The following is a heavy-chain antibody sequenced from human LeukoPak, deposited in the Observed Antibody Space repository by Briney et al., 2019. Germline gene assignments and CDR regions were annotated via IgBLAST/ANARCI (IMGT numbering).Heavy chain of an antibody. J-gene: IGHJ5*02. D-gene: IGHD4-17*01. CDR3: ARGRYGAPVDP. Sequence: PSETLSLTCTVSGGSISSGGYYWSWIRQHPGKGLEWIGYIYYSGSTYYNPSLKSRVTISVDTSKNQFSLKLSSVTAADTAVYYCARGRYGAPVDPWGQGTLVTVSS. CDR2: IYYSGST. V-gene: IGHV4-31*03. CDR1: GGSISSGGYY.